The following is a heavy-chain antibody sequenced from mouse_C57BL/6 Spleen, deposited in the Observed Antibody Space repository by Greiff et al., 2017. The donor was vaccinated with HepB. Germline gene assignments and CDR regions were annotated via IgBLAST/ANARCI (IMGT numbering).Heavy chain of an antibody. CDR3: ARPPYYDYDGDWYFDV. V-gene: IGHV3-6*01. Sequence: EVKLQESGPGLVKPSQSLSLTCSVTGYSITSGYYWNWIRQFPGNKLEWMGYISYDGSNNYNPSLKNRISITRDTSKNQFFLKLNSVTTEDTATYYCARPPYYDYDGDWYFDVWGTGTTVTVSS. CDR2: ISYDGSN. CDR1: GYSITSGYY. D-gene: IGHD2-4*01. J-gene: IGHJ1*03.